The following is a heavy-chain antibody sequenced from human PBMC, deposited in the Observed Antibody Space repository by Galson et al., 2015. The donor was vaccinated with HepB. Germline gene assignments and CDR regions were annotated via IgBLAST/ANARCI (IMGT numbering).Heavy chain of an antibody. CDR1: GGTYSSYA. CDR2: IIPIFGTA. Sequence: SVKVSCKASGGTYSSYAISWVRQAPGQGLEWMGGIIPIFGTANYAQKFQGRVTITADKSTSTAYMELSSLWSEDTAVYYCARPGDTAMPEYYFDYWGQGTLVTVSS. CDR3: ARPGDTAMPEYYFDY. J-gene: IGHJ4*02. D-gene: IGHD5-18*01. V-gene: IGHV1-69*06.